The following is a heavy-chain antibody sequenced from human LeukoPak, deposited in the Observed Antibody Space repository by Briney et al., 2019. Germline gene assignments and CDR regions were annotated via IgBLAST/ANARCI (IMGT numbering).Heavy chain of an antibody. J-gene: IGHJ4*02. CDR3: ASHSGSYSPSNYFDY. V-gene: IGHV1-69*05. CDR2: IIPIFGTA. Sequence: GASVKVSCKASGGTFSSYAISWVRQAPGQGLEWMGGIIPIFGTANYAQKFQGRVTITTDESTSTAYMELSSLRSEDTAVYYCASHSGSYSPSNYFDYWGQGTLVTVSS. D-gene: IGHD1-26*01. CDR1: GGTFSSYA.